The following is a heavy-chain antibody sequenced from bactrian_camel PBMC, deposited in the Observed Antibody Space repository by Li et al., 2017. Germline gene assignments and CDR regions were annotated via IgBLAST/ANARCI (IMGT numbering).Heavy chain of an antibody. CDR3: VYYNEYEDAVSGY. J-gene: IGHJ6*01. D-gene: IGHD4*01. Sequence: QVQLVESGEDSVQSGGSLRLSCAVSGFSANFYCLGWFRQAPGKQREGVAAIDRDGTTTYGDSVKGRFAISRDNAKNMLYLQMNSLKSEDTALYYCVYYNEYEDAVSGYWGQGTQVTVS. V-gene: IGHV3S53*01. CDR1: GFSANFYC. CDR2: IDRDGTT.